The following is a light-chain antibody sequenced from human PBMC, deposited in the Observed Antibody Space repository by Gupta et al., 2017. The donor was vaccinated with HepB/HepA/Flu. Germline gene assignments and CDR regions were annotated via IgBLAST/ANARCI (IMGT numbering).Light chain of an antibody. CDR2: DVS. J-gene: IGLJ2*01. Sequence: QSALTQPASVSGSPGQSITISCTATRSDGGGYNFISRYQQHPGNDLKLINDDVSHRPSGMSNRGSGSKSGNTDSITTSGLESEDEADYYCSSSINYNTLVFGGGTRLTVL. CDR3: SSSINYNTLV. V-gene: IGLV2-14*01. CDR1: RSDGGGYNF.